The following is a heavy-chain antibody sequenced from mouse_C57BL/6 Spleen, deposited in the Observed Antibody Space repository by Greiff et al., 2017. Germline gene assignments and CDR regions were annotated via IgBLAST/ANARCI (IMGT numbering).Heavy chain of an antibody. J-gene: IGHJ3*01. D-gene: IGHD1-1*01. CDR2: ISSGSSTI. CDR3: ARDDYGSSFAY. V-gene: IGHV5-17*01. CDR1: GFTFSDYG. Sequence: EVKVEESGGGLVKPGGSLKLSCAASGFTFSDYGMHWVRQAPEKGLEWVAYISSGSSTIYYADTVKGRFTISRDNAKNTLFLQMTSLRSEDTAMYYCARDDYGSSFAYWGQGTLVTVSA.